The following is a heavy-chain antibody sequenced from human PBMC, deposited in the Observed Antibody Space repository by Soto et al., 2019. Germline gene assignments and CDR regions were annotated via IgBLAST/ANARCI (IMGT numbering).Heavy chain of an antibody. J-gene: IGHJ6*04. D-gene: IGHD2-8*01. CDR2: ISSSSSTI. V-gene: IGHV3-48*01. CDR1: GFTFSDYS. Sequence: GGSLRLSCAASGFTFSDYSMNWVRQAPGKGLEWVSHISSSSSTIFYADSVKGRFTIARDNGKNSLFLQMNSLRAEDTAVYYCARDMVYDSTPSMAWGKGTTVTVSS. CDR3: ARDMVYDSTPSMA.